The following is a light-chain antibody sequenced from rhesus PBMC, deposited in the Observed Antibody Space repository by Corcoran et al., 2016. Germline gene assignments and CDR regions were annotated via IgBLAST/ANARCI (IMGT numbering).Light chain of an antibody. V-gene: IGKV3-42*01. J-gene: IGKJ4*01. CDR1: QSVSSN. CDR3: QQDYIWPLT. Sequence: DIVMTQSPATLSLSLGERATLSYRASQSVSSNLAWYQQKPGQAPKLLIYGASSRATGIPDRVSGSGSGTDFTLTISSLEPVDVGVYYCQQDYIWPLTFGGGTKVELK. CDR2: GAS.